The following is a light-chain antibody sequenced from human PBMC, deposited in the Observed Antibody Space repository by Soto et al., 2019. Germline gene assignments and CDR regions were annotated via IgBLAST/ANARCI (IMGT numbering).Light chain of an antibody. Sequence: EKVMTQSPATLSVSAGERASLSCRASQSVSNSLAWYQQKPGQAPRLLIYDASTRATGIPARFSGSASGTELTLTISSLQSEDSAVYYCQQYNQWPLTFGGGTKVEIK. V-gene: IGKV3-15*01. J-gene: IGKJ4*01. CDR3: QQYNQWPLT. CDR2: DAS. CDR1: QSVSNS.